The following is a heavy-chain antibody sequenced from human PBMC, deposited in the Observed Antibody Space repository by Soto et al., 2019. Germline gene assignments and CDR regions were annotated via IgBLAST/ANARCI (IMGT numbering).Heavy chain of an antibody. V-gene: IGHV4-39*01. CDR2: FYYSGNT. Sequence: SGTLSLTCTVSGDSISSCSAYWGWVRQPPGKGLEWIGSFYYSGNTHYNPSLKSRATISVDTSKNQFSLKLSSVTATDRAVYYCARHLGPTGTSYWGQGTLVTVSS. CDR3: ARHLGPTGTSY. CDR1: GDSISSCSAY. D-gene: IGHD1-26*01. J-gene: IGHJ4*02.